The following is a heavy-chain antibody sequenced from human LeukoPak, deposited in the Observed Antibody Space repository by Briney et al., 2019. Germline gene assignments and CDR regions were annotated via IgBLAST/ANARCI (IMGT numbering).Heavy chain of an antibody. CDR1: GFTFTSSA. CDR3: AASGFDWLLGTYYFDY. D-gene: IGHD3-9*01. J-gene: IGHJ4*02. CDR2: IVVGSGNT. V-gene: IGHV1-58*01. Sequence: TSVKVSCKASGFTFTSSAVQWVRQARGQRLEWIGWIVVGSGNTNYAQKFQERVTIIRDMSTSTAYMELSSLRSEDTAVYYCAASGFDWLLGTYYFDYWGQGTLVTVSS.